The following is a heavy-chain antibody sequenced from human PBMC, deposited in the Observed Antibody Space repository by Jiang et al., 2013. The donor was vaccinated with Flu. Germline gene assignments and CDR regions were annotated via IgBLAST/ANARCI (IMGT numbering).Heavy chain of an antibody. CDR1: GSISSSTDY. V-gene: IGHV4-39*07. CDR2: IYYSGTT. CDR3: ARDRDIVSRGGMDY. Sequence: GSGLVKPSETLSLTCSGSISSSTDYWGWIRQPPGKGLEWIGSIYYSGTTYYNPSLKSRASISVDPSKNQFSLRLSSVTAADTAVYYCARDRDIVSRGGMDYWGQGILVTVSP. D-gene: IGHD5/OR15-5a*01. J-gene: IGHJ4*02.